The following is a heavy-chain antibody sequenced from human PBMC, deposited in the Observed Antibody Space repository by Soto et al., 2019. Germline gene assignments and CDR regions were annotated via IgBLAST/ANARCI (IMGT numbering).Heavy chain of an antibody. CDR3: ECAIHLSPRRINNGYSG. J-gene: IGHJ4*02. V-gene: IGHV1-69*12. Sequence: QVQLVQSGAEVKKPESSVKVSCKAPGGTFSTYAISWVRQAPGQGLEWRGGIIPMFGTANYAQRFQDRVTITANESTYTVYMELSSMSSEDTAVYFCECAIHLSPRRINNGYSGWGEGTLVTVSS. CDR1: GGTFSTYA. D-gene: IGHD3-22*01. CDR2: IIPMFGTA.